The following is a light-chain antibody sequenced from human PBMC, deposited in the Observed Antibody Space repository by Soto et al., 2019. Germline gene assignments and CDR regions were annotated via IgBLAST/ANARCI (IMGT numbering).Light chain of an antibody. CDR2: DAT. CDR3: QQYGTSPHT. V-gene: IGKV3-20*01. Sequence: EIVLTQSPGTLSLSPGEGATLSCRASQSVSNNFLAWYQHTPGQAPRLLTYDATSRPTGIPDRFRGSGSGTDFSLTISRLEPEDFAVYSCQQYGTSPHTFGQGTKVEIK. J-gene: IGKJ2*01. CDR1: QSVSNNF.